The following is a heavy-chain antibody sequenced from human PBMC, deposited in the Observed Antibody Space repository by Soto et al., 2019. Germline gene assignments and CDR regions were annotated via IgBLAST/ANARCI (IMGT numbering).Heavy chain of an antibody. CDR1: GFTFSTYG. CDR3: ATRGTTP. CDR2: ISHTGSIT. J-gene: IGHJ5*02. D-gene: IGHD1-1*01. Sequence: PGGSLRLSCAASGFTFSTYGMSWVRRAPGKGLEGVSSISHTGSITYYADSVKGRFTISRDNSKNTLYLQMNSLRVEDTAVYYCATRGTTPWGQGTLVTVSS. V-gene: IGHV3-23*01.